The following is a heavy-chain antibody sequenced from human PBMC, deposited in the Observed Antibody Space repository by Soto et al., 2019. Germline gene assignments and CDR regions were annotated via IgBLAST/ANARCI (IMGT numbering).Heavy chain of an antibody. CDR3: ARGGLGYCSGGSCYSAELSRYYYGMDV. V-gene: IGHV4-31*03. CDR1: GGSISSGGYY. J-gene: IGHJ6*02. CDR2: IYYSGST. Sequence: QVQLQESGPGLVKPSQTLSLTCTVSGGSISSGGYYWSWIRQHPGKGLEWIGYIYYSGSTYYNPSLKSRVTISVDTSKHQFSLKLSSVTAADTAVYYCARGGLGYCSGGSCYSAELSRYYYGMDVWGQGTTVTVSS. D-gene: IGHD2-15*01.